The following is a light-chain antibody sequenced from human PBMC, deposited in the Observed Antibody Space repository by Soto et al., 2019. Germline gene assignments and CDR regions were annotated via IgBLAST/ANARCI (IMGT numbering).Light chain of an antibody. Sequence: DIQMTQSPSSLSASVGDRVTITCRASQSISSYLNWYQQKPGKAPKLLIYAASSLQSGVPSRFSGSGSGTDFTLTISRLQPEDFATYYCQQSYSTPRDTFGQGTKLEIK. V-gene: IGKV1-39*01. CDR3: QQSYSTPRDT. CDR1: QSISSY. CDR2: AAS. J-gene: IGKJ2*01.